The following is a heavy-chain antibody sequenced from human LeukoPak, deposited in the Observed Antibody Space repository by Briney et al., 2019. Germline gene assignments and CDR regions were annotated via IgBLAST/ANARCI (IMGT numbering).Heavy chain of an antibody. CDR1: GGSISSYY. Sequence: SETLSLTCTVSGGSISSYYWSWIRQPPGKGLEWIGYIYYSGSTNYNPSLKSRVTISVDTSKNQFSLKLSSVTAADTAVYYCARQYYYDSSGPDAFDIWGQGTMVTVSS. CDR2: IYYSGST. D-gene: IGHD3-22*01. V-gene: IGHV4-59*08. CDR3: ARQYYYDSSGPDAFDI. J-gene: IGHJ3*02.